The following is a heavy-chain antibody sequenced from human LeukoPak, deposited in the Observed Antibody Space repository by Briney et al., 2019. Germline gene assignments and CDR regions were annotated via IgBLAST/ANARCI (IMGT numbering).Heavy chain of an antibody. V-gene: IGHV3-48*01. D-gene: IGHD2-21*02. J-gene: IGHJ4*02. CDR3: ARGLTFDY. Sequence: GGSLRLSCAASGFTFNTYSMNWVRQAPGKGLEWVSYISSSSSAIYYADSVKSRFTISRDNAKNSLYLQMNSLRAEDTAVYYCARGLTFDYWGQGTLVTVSS. CDR1: GFTFNTYS. CDR2: ISSSSSAI.